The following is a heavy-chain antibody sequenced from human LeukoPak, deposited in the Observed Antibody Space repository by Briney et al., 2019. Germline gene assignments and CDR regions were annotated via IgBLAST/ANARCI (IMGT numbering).Heavy chain of an antibody. J-gene: IGHJ4*02. CDR1: GGSFNGYY. CDR3: ARGAVDTAMAFDY. D-gene: IGHD5-18*01. Sequence: SETLSLTCTVYGGSFNGYYWSWIRQPPGKGLEWIGEINHSGSTNYNPSLKSRVTISVDTSKNQFSLKLSSVTAADTAVYYCARGAVDTAMAFDYWGQGTLVTVSS. V-gene: IGHV4-34*01. CDR2: INHSGST.